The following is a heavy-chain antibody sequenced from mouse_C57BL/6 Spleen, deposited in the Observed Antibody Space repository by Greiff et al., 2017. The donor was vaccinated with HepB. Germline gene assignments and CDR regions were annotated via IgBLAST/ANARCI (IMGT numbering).Heavy chain of an antibody. J-gene: IGHJ3*01. Sequence: QVQLKQPGAELVMPGASVKLSCKASGYTFTSYWMHWVKQRPGQGLEWIGEIDPSDSYTNYNQKFKGKSTLTVDKSSSTAYMQLSSLTSEDSAVYCCARSERDGFAYWGQGTLVTVSA. CDR2: IDPSDSYT. CDR3: ARSERDGFAY. V-gene: IGHV1-69*01. D-gene: IGHD3-3*01. CDR1: GYTFTSYW.